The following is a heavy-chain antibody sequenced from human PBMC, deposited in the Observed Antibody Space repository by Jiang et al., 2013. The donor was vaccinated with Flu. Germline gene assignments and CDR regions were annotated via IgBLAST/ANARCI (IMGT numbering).Heavy chain of an antibody. J-gene: IGHJ4*02. Sequence: GSGLVKPSETLSLTCTVSGGSISSSSYYWVWIRQPPGKGLEWIGSIYDSGSTYYNPSLKSRVTMSVDTSKNQFSLRLSSVTAADTAVYYCARAQKYSGFELPYFDFWGQGTLVHRLL. CDR2: IYDSGST. CDR3: ARAQKYSGFELPYFDF. D-gene: IGHD5-12*01. CDR1: GGSISSSSYY. V-gene: IGHV4-39*07.